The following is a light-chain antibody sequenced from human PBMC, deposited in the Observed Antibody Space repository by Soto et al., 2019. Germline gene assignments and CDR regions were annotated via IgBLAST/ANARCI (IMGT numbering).Light chain of an antibody. Sequence: EIVMTQSPATLSVSPGERATRSCRASQSVSSNLAWYQQKPGQAPRLLIYGASTRATGIPARFSGSGSGTEFTLPISSLQSEDFVVYYCQQYNNWPPYTLGQGTKLEI. CDR3: QQYNNWPPYT. CDR2: GAS. CDR1: QSVSSN. V-gene: IGKV3-15*01. J-gene: IGKJ2*01.